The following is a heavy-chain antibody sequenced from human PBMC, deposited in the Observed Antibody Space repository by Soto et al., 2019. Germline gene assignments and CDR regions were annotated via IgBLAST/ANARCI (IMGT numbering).Heavy chain of an antibody. CDR1: GLTFSNYW. J-gene: IGHJ4*02. D-gene: IGHD6-19*01. V-gene: IGHV3-7*03. CDR2: IKEDGSEK. CDR3: VRFSILVSGRGRGAFFDS. Sequence: PGGSLRLSCAASGLTFSNYWMIWVRQVPGKGLAWVSNIKEDGSEKYYVDSVKGRFTISRDNAKNSVHLQMNSLRDEDTAVYYCVRFSILVSGRGRGAFFDSWGQGTPVTVS.